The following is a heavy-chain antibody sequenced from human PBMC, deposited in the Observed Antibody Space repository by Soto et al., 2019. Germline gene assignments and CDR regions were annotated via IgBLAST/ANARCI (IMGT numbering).Heavy chain of an antibody. CDR3: ASDYSGYSADPEYYGVEV. Sequence: SETLSLTCSVSGVAMTYGGYSWSWIRQSPEKGLEWLGYIGHLETTYYNPSFKSRVTISVDTSKNQFSLSLKSVTAADTAVYYCASDYSGYSADPEYYGVEVWGQGTTVTVSS. CDR1: GVAMTYGGYS. J-gene: IGHJ6*02. V-gene: IGHV4-30-2*06. CDR2: IGHLETT. D-gene: IGHD3-22*01.